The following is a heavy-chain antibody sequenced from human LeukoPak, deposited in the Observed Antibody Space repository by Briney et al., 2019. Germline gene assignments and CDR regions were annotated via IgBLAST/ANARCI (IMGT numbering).Heavy chain of an antibody. CDR1: GYSISSGYY. CDR2: IRQDGSEK. V-gene: IGHV3-7*01. CDR3: ARAEGDYYYYFYMDV. Sequence: PSETLSLTCSVSGYSISSGYYWGWIRQLPGKGLEWMANIRQDGSEKYYVDSVKGRFTISRDNAKNSLYLQMNSLRAEDTAVYYCARAEGDYYYYFYMDVWGKGTTVTVSS. J-gene: IGHJ6*03.